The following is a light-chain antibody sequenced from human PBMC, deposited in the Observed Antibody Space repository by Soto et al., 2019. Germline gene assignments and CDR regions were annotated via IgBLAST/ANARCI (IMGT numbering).Light chain of an antibody. J-gene: IGLJ1*01. V-gene: IGLV2-14*01. CDR3: SSYTSGSTLYV. Sequence: QSALTQPASVSGSPGQSITISCTGTSSDVGSYNYVSWYQHHPGKAPRLMIYASSNRPSGVSHRFSGSRSGNTASLTISGLQAEAEADYYCSSYTSGSTLYVFGTGTKVTVL. CDR1: SSDVGSYNY. CDR2: ASS.